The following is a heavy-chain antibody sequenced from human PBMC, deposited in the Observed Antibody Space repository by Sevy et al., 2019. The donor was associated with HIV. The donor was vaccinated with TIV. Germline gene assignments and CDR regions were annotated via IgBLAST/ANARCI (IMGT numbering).Heavy chain of an antibody. CDR2: FDPEDGET. J-gene: IGHJ4*02. Sequence: ASVKVSCKVSGKTLSDLSMHWVRQAPGKGLEWMGSFDPEDGETLYAQNFRARVTMTEDTSTDTAYMELSSLRSEDTAVYYCATTKDYYDSSGYPFDYWGQGSLVTVSS. CDR3: ATTKDYYDSSGYPFDY. D-gene: IGHD3-22*01. CDR1: GKTLSDLS. V-gene: IGHV1-24*01.